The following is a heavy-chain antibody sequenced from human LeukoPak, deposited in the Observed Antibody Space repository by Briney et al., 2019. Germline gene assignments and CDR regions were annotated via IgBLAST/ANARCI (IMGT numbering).Heavy chain of an antibody. V-gene: IGHV1-2*02. CDR1: GYTFTSYG. CDR2: INPNSGGT. CDR3: ARATLTYYYDSSGYSPDY. Sequence: ASVTVSCKASGYTFTSYGISWVRQAPGQGLEWMGWINPNSGGTNYAQKFQGRVTVTRDTSISTAYMELSRLRSDDTAVYYCARATLTYYYDSSGYSPDYWGQGTLVTVSS. D-gene: IGHD3-22*01. J-gene: IGHJ4*02.